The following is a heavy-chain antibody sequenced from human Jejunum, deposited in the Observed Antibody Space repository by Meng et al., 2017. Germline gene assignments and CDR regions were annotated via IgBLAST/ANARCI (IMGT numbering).Heavy chain of an antibody. D-gene: IGHD5-24*01. V-gene: IGHV4-61*03. CDR2: ISDSGTT. CDR3: ARDSETYPTYFDY. J-gene: IGHJ4*02. Sequence: RRRSAPGLVRPSETRSLTCTVSGGSVSSGFYYWSWIRQPPGKGLEWIGYISDSGTTNYNPSLKSRVTMSVDTSKNHFSLKLTSVTAADTAVYFCARDSETYPTYFDYWGQGTLVTVSS. CDR1: GGSVSSGFYY.